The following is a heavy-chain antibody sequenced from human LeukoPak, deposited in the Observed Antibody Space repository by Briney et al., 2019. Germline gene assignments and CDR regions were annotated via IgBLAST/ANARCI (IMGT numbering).Heavy chain of an antibody. CDR2: ISSSSSYI. CDR3: ARTTDYYFDY. Sequence: GGSLRLSCAASGFTFDDYAMHWVRQAPGKGLEWVSSISSSSSYIYYADSVKGRFTISRDNAKNSLYLQMNSLRAEDTAVYYCARTTDYYFDYWGQGTLVTVSS. D-gene: IGHD1-1*01. J-gene: IGHJ4*02. V-gene: IGHV3-21*01. CDR1: GFTFDDYA.